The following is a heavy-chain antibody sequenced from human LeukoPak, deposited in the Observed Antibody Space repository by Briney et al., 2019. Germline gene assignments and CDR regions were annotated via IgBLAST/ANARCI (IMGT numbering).Heavy chain of an antibody. CDR3: ARHYYDSSGYYLTGYYFDY. V-gene: IGHV4-39*01. CDR1: GGSISSSSYY. J-gene: IGHJ4*02. CDR2: IYYSGST. Sequence: SETLSLTCTVSGGSISSSSYYWGWIRPPPGKGLEWIGSIYYSGSTYYNPSLKSRVTISVDTSKNQFSLKLSSVTAADTAVYYCARHYYDSSGYYLTGYYFDYWGQGTLVTVSS. D-gene: IGHD3-22*01.